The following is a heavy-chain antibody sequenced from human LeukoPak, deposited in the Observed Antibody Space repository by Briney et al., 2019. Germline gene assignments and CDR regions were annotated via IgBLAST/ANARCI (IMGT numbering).Heavy chain of an antibody. D-gene: IGHD3-10*01. CDR3: ARDSGTTGEVKFDP. Sequence: SETLSLTCTVSGGSIRSYWSWIRQPAGKGLEWIGRIYGSGSTDYNPSLKSRVTMSIDTPKNQFSLNLISVTAADTAVYYCARDSGTTGEVKFDPWGQGTLVTVSS. CDR1: GGSIRSY. J-gene: IGHJ5*02. CDR2: IYGSGST. V-gene: IGHV4-4*07.